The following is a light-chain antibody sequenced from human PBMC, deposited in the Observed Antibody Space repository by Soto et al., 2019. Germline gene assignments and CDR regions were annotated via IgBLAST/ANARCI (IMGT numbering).Light chain of an antibody. CDR3: CSYAGSYTFV. V-gene: IGLV1-51*01. CDR2: DNN. J-gene: IGLJ1*01. CDR1: SSNIGTNY. Sequence: QSVLTQPPSVSAAPGQKVTISCSGSSSNIGTNYVAWYQHLPGTAPTLLIYDNNKRYPGVPDRFSGSKSGNTASLTISGLQAEDEADYYCCSYAGSYTFVFGIGTKVTVL.